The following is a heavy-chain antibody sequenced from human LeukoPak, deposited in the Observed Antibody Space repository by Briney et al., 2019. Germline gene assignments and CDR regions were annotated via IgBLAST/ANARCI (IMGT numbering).Heavy chain of an antibody. J-gene: IGHJ4*02. V-gene: IGHV3-33*01. Sequence: PGGSLRLSCAASGFTFSSYGMHWVRQAPGKGLEGVGVIWFDGTNRYYADSVKGRFTISRDNSKNTLYLQMNSLRAEDTAVYYCARDSQGLVFITTIDYWGQGTLVSVSS. D-gene: IGHD3-22*01. CDR1: GFTFSSYG. CDR3: ARDSQGLVFITTIDY. CDR2: IWFDGTNR.